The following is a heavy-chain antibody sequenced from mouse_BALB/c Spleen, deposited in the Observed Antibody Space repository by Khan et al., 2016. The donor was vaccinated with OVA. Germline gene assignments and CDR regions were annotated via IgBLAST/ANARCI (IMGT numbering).Heavy chain of an antibody. CDR2: IWGDGIT. V-gene: IGHV2-6-7*01. CDR1: GFSLTGYG. D-gene: IGHD2-10*01. J-gene: IGHJ4*01. Sequence: QVQLKQSGPGLVAPSQSLSITCTVSGFSLTGYGVNWVRQPPGKGLEWLGVIWGDGITDYNSALKSRLSISKDNYKSQVFLKMNSLQTDDTARYYFARGPYFGNYFAMDYGGQGTSVTVSS. CDR3: ARGPYFGNYFAMDY.